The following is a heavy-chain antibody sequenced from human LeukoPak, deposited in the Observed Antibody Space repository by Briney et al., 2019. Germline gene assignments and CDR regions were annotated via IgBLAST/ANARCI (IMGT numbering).Heavy chain of an antibody. V-gene: IGHV3-9*01. D-gene: IGHD3-9*01. CDR3: IKDMGFDLLKDAFHV. CDR1: GFNLDDYA. J-gene: IGHJ3*01. Sequence: SGGSLRLSCLGSGFNLDDYAMHWVRQAPGKGLEWVSSISWDSGHQAYTDSVKGRFSISRDNDNNYLYLHMSSLRLEDTAFYYCIKDMGFDLLKDAFHVWGRGTLVTVSS. CDR2: ISWDSGHQ.